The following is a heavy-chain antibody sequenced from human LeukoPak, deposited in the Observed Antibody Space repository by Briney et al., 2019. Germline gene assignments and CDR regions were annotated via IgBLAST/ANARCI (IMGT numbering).Heavy chain of an antibody. D-gene: IGHD3-10*01. CDR3: AKDMLAYYYGSGSYLSY. CDR1: GFTFSSYG. V-gene: IGHV3-30*18. J-gene: IGHJ4*02. Sequence: GRSLRLSCAASGFTFSSYGMHWVRQAPGKGLEWVAVISYDGSNKYYADSVKGRFTISRDNSKNTLYLQMNSLRAEDTAVYYCAKDMLAYYYGSGSYLSYWGQGTLVTVSS. CDR2: ISYDGSNK.